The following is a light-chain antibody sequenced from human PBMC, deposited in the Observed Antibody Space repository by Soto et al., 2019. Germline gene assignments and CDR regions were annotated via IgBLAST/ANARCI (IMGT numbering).Light chain of an antibody. CDR3: QQYGSSPET. CDR1: QSVRSSY. J-gene: IGKJ1*01. CDR2: GAS. Sequence: SQSPGTLSLSTGQRLSLSCTASQSVRSSYLAWYQQSPGQAPRLLIYGASSRATGIPARCSGSGSGTDFALTISSLEPEDFAVYYCQQYGSSPETFGQGTKVAIK. V-gene: IGKV3-20*01.